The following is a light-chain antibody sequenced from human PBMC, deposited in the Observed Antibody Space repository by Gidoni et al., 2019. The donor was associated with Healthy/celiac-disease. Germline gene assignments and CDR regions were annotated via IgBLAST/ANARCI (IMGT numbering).Light chain of an antibody. CDR3: MQALQTPFT. J-gene: IGKJ3*01. V-gene: IGKV2-28*01. CDR2: LGS. CDR1: QRLLHRNGYNY. Sequence: DIVMTQSPLSLPVTPGEPASISCRSSQRLLHRNGYNYLDWYLQKPGQSPQLLIYLGSNRASGVPDRFSGSGSGTDFTLKISRVEAEDVGVYYCMQALQTPFTFGPGTKVDIK.